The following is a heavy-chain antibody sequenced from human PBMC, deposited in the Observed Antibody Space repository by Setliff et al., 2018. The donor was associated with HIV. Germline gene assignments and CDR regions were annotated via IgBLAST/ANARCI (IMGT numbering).Heavy chain of an antibody. Sequence: GASVKVSFKASGYTFTSYDINWVRQATGQGLEWMGIINPSGGSTSYAQKFQGRVTMTRDTSTSTVYMELRSLRSEDTAVYYCARVGAYCGGDCYGWPADAFDIWGQGTMVTVSS. CDR2: INPSGGST. CDR3: ARVGAYCGGDCYGWPADAFDI. CDR1: GYTFTSYD. V-gene: IGHV1-46*01. J-gene: IGHJ3*02. D-gene: IGHD2-21*02.